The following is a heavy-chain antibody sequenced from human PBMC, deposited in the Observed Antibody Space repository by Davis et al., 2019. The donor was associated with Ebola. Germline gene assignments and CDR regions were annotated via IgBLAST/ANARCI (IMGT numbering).Heavy chain of an antibody. J-gene: IGHJ4*02. CDR2: IRYDGSNK. CDR1: GFTFSSYG. Sequence: WGSLTLSCAASGFTFSSYGMHWVRQAPGKGLEWVAFIRYDGSNKYYADSVKGRFTISRDNSKNTLYLQMNSLRAEDTAVYYCAKDNGYSSGWYLDYWGQGTLVTVSS. V-gene: IGHV3-30*02. D-gene: IGHD6-19*01. CDR3: AKDNGYSSGWYLDY.